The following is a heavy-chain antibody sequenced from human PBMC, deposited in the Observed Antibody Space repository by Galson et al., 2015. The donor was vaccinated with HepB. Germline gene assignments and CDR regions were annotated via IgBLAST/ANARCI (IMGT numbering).Heavy chain of an antibody. CDR1: GFSFSSLG. D-gene: IGHD3-9*01. CDR2: ISGPAAST. V-gene: IGHV3-23*01. J-gene: IGHJ5*02. CDR3: AKARGLRYGEFDP. Sequence: SLRLSCAASGFSFSSLGMNWVRQAPDKGLEWVSTISGPAASTYYADSVKGRFTISRDNSKNTLYLQMNSLRAEDTAVYYCAKARGLRYGEFDPWGQGTLVTVSS.